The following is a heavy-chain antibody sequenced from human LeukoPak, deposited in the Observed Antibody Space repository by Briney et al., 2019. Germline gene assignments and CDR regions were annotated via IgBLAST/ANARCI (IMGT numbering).Heavy chain of an antibody. V-gene: IGHV3-74*01. D-gene: IGHD2-15*01. CDR1: GFTFSSYA. Sequence: PGGSLRLSCAASGFTFSSYAMHWVRQVPGKRPVWVSRINDDGSDTIYADSVRGRLTISRDDAKNTVYLQMNNLRAEDTAVYYCVRGGPSTWSWGQGTLVTVSS. CDR3: VRGGPSTWS. J-gene: IGHJ5*02. CDR2: INDDGSDT.